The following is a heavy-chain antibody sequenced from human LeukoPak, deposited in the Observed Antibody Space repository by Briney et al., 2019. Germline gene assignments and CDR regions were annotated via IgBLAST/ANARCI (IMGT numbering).Heavy chain of an antibody. V-gene: IGHV4-39*01. D-gene: IGHD2-2*01. CDR3: ARHFCSSTSCQVDDAFDI. CDR2: IYYSGST. J-gene: IGHJ3*02. Sequence: SETLSLTCTVSGGSISSSSYYWGWIRQPPGKGLEWIGSIYYSGSTYYNPSLKSRVTISVDTSKNQFSLKLSSVTAADTAVYYCARHFCSSTSCQVDDAFDIWGQGTMVTVSS. CDR1: GGSISSSSYY.